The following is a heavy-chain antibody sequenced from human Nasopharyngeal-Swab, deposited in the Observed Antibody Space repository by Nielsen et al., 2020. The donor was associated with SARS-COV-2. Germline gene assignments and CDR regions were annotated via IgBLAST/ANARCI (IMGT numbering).Heavy chain of an antibody. CDR3: ARRSGYSYGYALDN. D-gene: IGHD5-18*01. Sequence: PGKGLEWIASIYHSGSTYYNPSLRSRVTILVDTSKNQFSLKLYSVTAADTAIYYCARRSGYSYGYALDNWGPGTLVTVSS. V-gene: IGHV4-38-2*01. J-gene: IGHJ4*02. CDR2: IYHSGST.